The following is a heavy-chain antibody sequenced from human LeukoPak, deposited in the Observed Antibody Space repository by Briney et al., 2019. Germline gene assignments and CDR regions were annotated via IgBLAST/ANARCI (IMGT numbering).Heavy chain of an antibody. Sequence: GGSLRLSCAASGFTFSSYWMSWVRQAPGKGLEWVANIKQDGSEKYYVDSVKGRFTISRDNAKNSLYLQMNSLRAEDTTVYYCARDLLGPTGPFDPWGQGTLVTVSS. D-gene: IGHD1-14*01. CDR1: GFTFSSYW. J-gene: IGHJ5*02. CDR3: ARDLLGPTGPFDP. CDR2: IKQDGSEK. V-gene: IGHV3-7*01.